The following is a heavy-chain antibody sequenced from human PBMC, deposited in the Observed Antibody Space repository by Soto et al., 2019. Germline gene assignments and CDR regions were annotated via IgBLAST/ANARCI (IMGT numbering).Heavy chain of an antibody. Sequence: PGGSLRLSCAASGFTFSSYWMSWVRQAPGKGLEWVANIKQDGSEKYYVDSVKGRFTISRDNAKNSLYLQMNSLRAEDTAVYYCARDRWVVPAAMRYYCGMDVWGQGTTVTVSS. CDR3: ARDRWVVPAAMRYYCGMDV. V-gene: IGHV3-7*03. CDR1: GFTFSSYW. CDR2: IKQDGSEK. D-gene: IGHD2-2*01. J-gene: IGHJ6*02.